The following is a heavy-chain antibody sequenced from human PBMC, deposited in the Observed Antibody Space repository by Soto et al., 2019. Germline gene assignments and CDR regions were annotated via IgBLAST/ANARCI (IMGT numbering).Heavy chain of an antibody. J-gene: IGHJ5*01. CDR3: ARDGRNPSQNWFDS. Sequence: QVQLVQSGAEVKKRGASVKVSCKASGFAFSSYGISWVRQAPGQGLEWMGWISAYNGNTNYAQKLQGRVTMTTDTSTSTAYMELRSRRSDDTAVYYCARDGRNPSQNWFDSWGQGTQVTVSS. CDR2: ISAYNGNT. D-gene: IGHD4-4*01. CDR1: GFAFSSYG. V-gene: IGHV1-18*01.